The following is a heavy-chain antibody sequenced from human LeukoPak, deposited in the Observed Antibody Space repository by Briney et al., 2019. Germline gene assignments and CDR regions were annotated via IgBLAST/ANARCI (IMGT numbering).Heavy chain of an antibody. D-gene: IGHD2-21*01. Sequence: ATVKVSCKASGYTFTGYYMHWVRQAPGQGLEWMGWINPNSGGTKYAQRFQGRVTMTRDTSISTAYMELSRLRSDDTAVYYCAIQVVVIATDAFDIWGQGTMLTVSS. V-gene: IGHV1-2*02. CDR1: GYTFTGYY. J-gene: IGHJ3*02. CDR2: INPNSGGT. CDR3: AIQVVVIATDAFDI.